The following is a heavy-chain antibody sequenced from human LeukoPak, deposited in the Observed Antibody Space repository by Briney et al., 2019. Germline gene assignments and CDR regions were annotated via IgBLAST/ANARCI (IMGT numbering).Heavy chain of an antibody. J-gene: IGHJ4*02. CDR1: GFTFSSYG. CDR3: VKELGSSGRY. CDR2: ISYEGSNK. D-gene: IGHD3-22*01. Sequence: LPGGSLRLSCAASGFTFSSYGMHWVRQAPGKGLEWVAVISYEGSNKYHADSVKGRFTISRENSKNTLYLQMTSLRAEDTAVYYCVKELGSSGRYWGQGTLVTVSS. V-gene: IGHV3-30*18.